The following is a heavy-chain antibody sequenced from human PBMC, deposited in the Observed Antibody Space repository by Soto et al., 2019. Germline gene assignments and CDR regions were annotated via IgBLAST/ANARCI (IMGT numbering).Heavy chain of an antibody. J-gene: IGHJ6*02. Sequence: QVQLVQSGAEVKKPGSSVKVSCKASGGTFSSYAISWVRQAPGQGPEWMGGSIPIFGTADYAQKFQDRVTITADESTSSADVELSSLCSEDTAVYYCAKAPDNYYYGMDVWGQGTTVTVSS. CDR2: SIPIFGTA. D-gene: IGHD3-9*01. CDR1: GGTFSSYA. V-gene: IGHV1-69*12. CDR3: AKAPDNYYYGMDV.